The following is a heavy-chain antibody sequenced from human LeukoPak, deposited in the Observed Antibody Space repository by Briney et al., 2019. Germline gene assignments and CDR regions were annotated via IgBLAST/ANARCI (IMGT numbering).Heavy chain of an antibody. J-gene: IGHJ6*03. CDR1: GFTFSSYA. CDR2: ISYDGSNK. Sequence: GGSLRLSCAASGFTFSSYAMHWVRQAPGKGLEWVAVISYDGSNKYYADSVKGRFTISRDNSKNTLYLQMNSLRAEDTAVYYCARESSGRNRFPSYYYYMDVWGTGTTVTISS. D-gene: IGHD6-19*01. CDR3: ARESSGRNRFPSYYYYMDV. V-gene: IGHV3-30*04.